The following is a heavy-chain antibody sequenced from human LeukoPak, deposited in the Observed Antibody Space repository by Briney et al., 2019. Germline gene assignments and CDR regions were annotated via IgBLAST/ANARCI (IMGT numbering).Heavy chain of an antibody. CDR1: GFTVSSSY. Sequence: GGSLRLSCASSGFTVSSSYVTWVRQTPGKGLEYVSVIYAAGSTCYADSVKGRFTISRDNSKNTVYLQMNSLRAEDTAVYYCARAIQYRFDPWGQGTLVAVSS. J-gene: IGHJ5*02. CDR3: ARAIQYRFDP. V-gene: IGHV3-66*01. CDR2: IYAAGST. D-gene: IGHD5-12*01.